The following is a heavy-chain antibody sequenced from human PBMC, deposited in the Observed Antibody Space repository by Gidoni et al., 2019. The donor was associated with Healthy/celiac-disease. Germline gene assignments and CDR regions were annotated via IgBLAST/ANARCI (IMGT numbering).Heavy chain of an antibody. CDR2: INPNSGGT. V-gene: IGHV1-2*02. CDR3: ARVRYGSGSYFYYYYGMDV. CDR1: GYTFTGYY. J-gene: IGHJ6*02. D-gene: IGHD3-10*01. Sequence: CKASGYTFTGYYMHWVRQAPGQGLEWMGWINPNSGGTNYAQKFQGRVTMTRDTSISTAYMELSRLRSDDTAVYYCARVRYGSGSYFYYYYGMDVWGQGTTVTVSS.